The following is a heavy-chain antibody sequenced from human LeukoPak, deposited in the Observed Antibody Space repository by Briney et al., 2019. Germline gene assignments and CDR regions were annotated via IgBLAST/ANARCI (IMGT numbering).Heavy chain of an antibody. CDR3: GRRFGY. J-gene: IGHJ4*02. CDR1: GFPFSSYD. Sequence: GGSLTLSCAASGFPFSSYDMNWVRQAPGKGLEWVSSISGSATSIYYADSVKGRFTISRDNAKNSLYLQMHSLRAEDTAIYYWGRRFGYWGEGTLVTVSS. CDR2: ISGSATSI. V-gene: IGHV3-48*03.